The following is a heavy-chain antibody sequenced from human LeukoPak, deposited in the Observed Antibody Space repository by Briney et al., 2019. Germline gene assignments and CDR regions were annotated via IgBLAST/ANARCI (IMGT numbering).Heavy chain of an antibody. CDR3: ARNRDY. V-gene: IGHV4-59*12. CDR2: IYYSGST. D-gene: IGHD1-14*01. CDR1: VGSISSYY. Sequence: SETLSLTCTVSVGSISSYYWSWIRQPPGKGLEWIGYIYYSGSTYYNPSLKSRVTISVDTSKNQFSLKLSSVTAADTAVYYCARNRDYWGQGTLVTVSS. J-gene: IGHJ4*02.